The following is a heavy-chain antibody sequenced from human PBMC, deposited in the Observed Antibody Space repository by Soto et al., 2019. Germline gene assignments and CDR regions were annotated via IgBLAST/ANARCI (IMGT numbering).Heavy chain of an antibody. CDR1: GFTFGDYA. CDR2: IRSKAYGGTT. D-gene: IGHD5-18*01. CDR3: TRDWRIQLWPNGRFDY. J-gene: IGHJ4*02. Sequence: GGSLRLSCTASGFTFGDYAMSWFRQAPGKGLEWVGFIRSKAYGGTTEYAASVKGRFTISRDDSKSIAYLQMNSLKTEDTAVYYCTRDWRIQLWPNGRFDYWGQGTLVTVSS. V-gene: IGHV3-49*03.